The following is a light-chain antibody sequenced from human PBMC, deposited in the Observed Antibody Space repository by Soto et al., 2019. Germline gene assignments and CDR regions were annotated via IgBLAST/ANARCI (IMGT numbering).Light chain of an antibody. CDR3: QQRSSWPWT. CDR2: DAS. J-gene: IGKJ1*01. CDR1: QSVRSN. V-gene: IGKV3-11*01. Sequence: EIVLTQSPATLSLSPRERATLSCRASQSVRSNLAWYQQKPGQAPRLLIYDASNRATGIPGRFSGSGSGTDFTLTITNLEPEDFAVYYCQQRSSWPWTFGQGAKVEIK.